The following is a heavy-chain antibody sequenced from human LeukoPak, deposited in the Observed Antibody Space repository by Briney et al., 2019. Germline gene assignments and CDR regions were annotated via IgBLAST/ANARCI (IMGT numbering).Heavy chain of an antibody. D-gene: IGHD2-2*02. CDR2: IRQDGSDK. CDR3: VRDSYTNTWHFQEKDY. J-gene: IGHJ4*02. Sequence: GGSLRLSCAASGFTFSSYEMNWVRQAPGKGLEWVANIRQDGSDKFYVESVKGRFTISRDNAKNSLFLQMNSLRAEDTAVYYCVRDSYTNTWHFQEKDYWGQGTLVTVSS. V-gene: IGHV3-7*01. CDR1: GFTFSSYE.